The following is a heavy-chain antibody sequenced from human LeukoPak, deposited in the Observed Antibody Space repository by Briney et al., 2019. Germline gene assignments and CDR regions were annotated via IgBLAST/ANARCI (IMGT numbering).Heavy chain of an antibody. J-gene: IGHJ4*02. CDR2: INPNSGGT. V-gene: IGHV1-2*02. D-gene: IGHD3-22*01. CDR1: GCTFTGYY. Sequence: ASVKVSCKASGCTFTGYYMHWVRQAPGQGLEWMGWINPNSGGTNYAQKFQGRVTMTRDTSISTAYMELSRLRFDDRAVYYCASGSSYDSSGRGFDYWGQGTLVTVSS. CDR3: ASGSSYDSSGRGFDY.